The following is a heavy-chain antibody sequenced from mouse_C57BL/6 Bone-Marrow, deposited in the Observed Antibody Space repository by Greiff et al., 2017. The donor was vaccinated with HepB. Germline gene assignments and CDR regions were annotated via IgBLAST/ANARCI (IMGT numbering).Heavy chain of an antibody. D-gene: IGHD2-5*01. CDR1: GYTFTGYW. Sequence: QVQLQQPGAELMKPGASVKLSCKATGYTFTGYWIEWVKQRPGHGLEWIGEILPGSGSTNYNEKFKGKATFTADTSSNTAYMQLSSLTTEDSAIYYCARYGAYYSKYGGGFDYWGEGTTPTVSS. V-gene: IGHV1-9*01. J-gene: IGHJ2*01. CDR2: ILPGSGST. CDR3: ARYGAYYSKYGGGFDY.